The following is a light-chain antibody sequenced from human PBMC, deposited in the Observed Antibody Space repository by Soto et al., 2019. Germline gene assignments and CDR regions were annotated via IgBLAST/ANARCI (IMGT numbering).Light chain of an antibody. Sequence: SYELTQPPSVSVAPGQTARITCGGNNSGSKSLHWYQQKPGQAPVLVVYDDSDRPSGIPERFSGSNSGNTATLPISRVEAGDEAAYYCRGWDTITAHVVFGGGTKLTVL. J-gene: IGLJ2*01. CDR1: NSGSKS. CDR3: RGWDTITAHVV. CDR2: DDS. V-gene: IGLV3-21*02.